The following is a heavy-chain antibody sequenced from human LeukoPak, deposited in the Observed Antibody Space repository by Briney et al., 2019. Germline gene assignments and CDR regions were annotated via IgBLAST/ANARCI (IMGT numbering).Heavy chain of an antibody. V-gene: IGHV3-21*01. D-gene: IGHD3-16*01. Sequence: GGSLRLSCAAPGFIFYEYGMHWVRQGPGKGLEWVSFISSSSSYIHYADSVKGRFTISRDNAKNSLYLQMNSLRVEDTAVYCARAPLHLVMYHYFDYWGQGALVTVSS. CDR3: ARAPLHLVMYHYFDY. CDR1: GFIFYEYG. J-gene: IGHJ4*02. CDR2: ISSSSSYI.